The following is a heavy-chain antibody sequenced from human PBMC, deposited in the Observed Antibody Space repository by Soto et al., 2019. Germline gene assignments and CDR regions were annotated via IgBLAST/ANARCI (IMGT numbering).Heavy chain of an antibody. V-gene: IGHV3-30*18. CDR2: ISYDGSNK. CDR3: AKGVIAAAVGHNWFDP. CDR1: GFTFSSYG. Sequence: GGSLRLSCAASGFTFSSYGMHWVRQAPGKGLEWVAVISYDGSNKYYADSVKGRFTISRDNSKNTLYLQMNSLRAEDTAVYYCAKGVIAAAVGHNWFDPWGQGTLVTVSS. D-gene: IGHD6-13*01. J-gene: IGHJ5*02.